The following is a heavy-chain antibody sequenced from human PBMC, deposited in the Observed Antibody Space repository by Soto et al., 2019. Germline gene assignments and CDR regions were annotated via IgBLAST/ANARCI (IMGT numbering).Heavy chain of an antibody. D-gene: IGHD3-22*01. Sequence: HPGGSLRLSCAASGFTVSSNYMSWVRQAPGKGLEWVSVIYSGGSTYYADSVKGRFTISRDNSKNTLYLQMNSLRAEDTAVYYCASDSSGRLDYWGQGTLVTVSS. CDR2: IYSGGST. CDR1: GFTVSSNY. J-gene: IGHJ4*02. CDR3: ASDSSGRLDY. V-gene: IGHV3-66*01.